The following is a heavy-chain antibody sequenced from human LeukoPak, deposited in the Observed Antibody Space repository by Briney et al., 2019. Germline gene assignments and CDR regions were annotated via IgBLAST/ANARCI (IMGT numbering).Heavy chain of an antibody. CDR2: IDATGNII. V-gene: IGHV3-48*03. CDR1: GFRFSNYE. CDR3: ARDRWRSGVYEGDFDY. D-gene: IGHD5/OR15-5a*01. J-gene: IGHJ4*02. Sequence: PGGSLRLXCAASGFRFSNYEMNWDRLAPGKGLEWLSYIDATGNIIYYADSVKGRFTISRDNAKNSLYLQMSSLRVEDTAVYYCARDRWRSGVYEGDFDYWGQGTLVTVSS.